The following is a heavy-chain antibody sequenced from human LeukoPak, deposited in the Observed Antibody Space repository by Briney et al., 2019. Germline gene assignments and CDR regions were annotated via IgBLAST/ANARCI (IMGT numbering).Heavy chain of an antibody. CDR3: AKTITMIVTPAHNWFDP. D-gene: IGHD3-22*01. CDR1: GFTFSSYA. CDR2: ISGSGGST. Sequence: PGGSLRLSCAASGFTFSSYAMSWVRQAPGKGLEWVSAISGSGGSTYYADSVKGRFTISRDNSKNTLYLQMNSLRAEDTAVYYCAKTITMIVTPAHNWFDPWGQGTLVTVSS. J-gene: IGHJ5*02. V-gene: IGHV3-23*01.